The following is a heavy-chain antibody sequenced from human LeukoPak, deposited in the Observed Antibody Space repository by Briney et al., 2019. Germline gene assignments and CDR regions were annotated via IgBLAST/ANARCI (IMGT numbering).Heavy chain of an antibody. CDR2: IKQDGSDK. CDR3: ARTTDFGDFDY. Sequence: GGSLTLSCAASGFVFRDYWMTWVRQAPGQGLELVAKIKQDGSDKYYVDSVKGRFTISRDNAKNSLYLQMNSLRADDNAFYYCARTTDFGDFDYWGQGALVTVSS. V-gene: IGHV3-7*05. CDR1: GFVFRDYW. D-gene: IGHD4-17*01. J-gene: IGHJ4*02.